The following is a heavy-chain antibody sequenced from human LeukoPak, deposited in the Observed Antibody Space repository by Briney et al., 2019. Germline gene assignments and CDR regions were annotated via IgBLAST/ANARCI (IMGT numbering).Heavy chain of an antibody. CDR2: ISGDGTT. Sequence: GGSLRLSCAASGFTFSIYAMSWVRQAPGKGLEWVSLISGDGTTYYADSVKGRFTISRDNSKNTLYLQMNSLRPEDTAVYYCATDGYNYFEYWGQGTLVTVSS. CDR1: GFTFSIYA. D-gene: IGHD5-24*01. V-gene: IGHV3-23*01. CDR3: ATDGYNYFEY. J-gene: IGHJ4*02.